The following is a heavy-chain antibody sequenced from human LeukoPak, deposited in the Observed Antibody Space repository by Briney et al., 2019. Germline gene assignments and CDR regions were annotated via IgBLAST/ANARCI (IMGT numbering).Heavy chain of an antibody. CDR2: IGAGGSKT. J-gene: IGHJ6*02. Sequence: GGSLRFSCAASGFTFSSFAMSWVRQAPGKGLEWVSIIGAGGSKTYYADSVKGRFTISRDNSKNTLYLQMNSLRAEDTAVYYCAKGIKGSYCNGDCYLTYYYYGLDVWGQGTTVTVSS. CDR1: GFTFSSFA. CDR3: AKGIKGSYCNGDCYLTYYYYGLDV. D-gene: IGHD2-21*02. V-gene: IGHV3-23*01.